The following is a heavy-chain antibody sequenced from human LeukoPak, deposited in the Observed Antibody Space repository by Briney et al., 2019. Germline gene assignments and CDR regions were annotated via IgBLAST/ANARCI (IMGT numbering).Heavy chain of an antibody. CDR1: GGSISSYY. V-gene: IGHV4-59*01. CDR3: ARSIAVALHDY. CDR2: IYYSGST. J-gene: IGHJ4*02. Sequence: SETLSLTCTVSGGSISSYYWSWIRQPPGKGLEWIGYIYYSGSTNYNPSLKSRVTISVDTSKNQFSLKLSSVTAADTAVYYCARSIAVALHDYWGQGTLVTVSS. D-gene: IGHD6-19*01.